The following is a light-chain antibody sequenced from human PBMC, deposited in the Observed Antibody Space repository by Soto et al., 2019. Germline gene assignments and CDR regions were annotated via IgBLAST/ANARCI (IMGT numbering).Light chain of an antibody. V-gene: IGLV2-14*01. CDR3: SSYTSSSTLV. J-gene: IGLJ1*01. CDR2: EVS. CDR1: SSDVGGYNY. Sequence: QSALTQPASVSGSPGQSITISCTGTSSDVGGYNYVSWYQQHPGKAPKLMIYEVSNRPPGVSNRFSGSKSGNTASPTISGLQAEDEADYYCSSYTSSSTLVFGTGTKLTVL.